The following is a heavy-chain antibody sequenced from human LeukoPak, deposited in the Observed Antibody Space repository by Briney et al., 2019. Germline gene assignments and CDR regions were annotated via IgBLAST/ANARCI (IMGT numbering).Heavy chain of an antibody. Sequence: ASVKVSCKAPGYTFTGYYMHWVRQAPGQGLEWMGWINPNSGGTNYAQNFQGRVTMTRDTSISTAYMELSRLRSDDTAVYYCARSDSSGWHDYWGQGTLVTVSS. D-gene: IGHD6-19*01. J-gene: IGHJ4*02. V-gene: IGHV1-2*02. CDR3: ARSDSSGWHDY. CDR1: GYTFTGYY. CDR2: INPNSGGT.